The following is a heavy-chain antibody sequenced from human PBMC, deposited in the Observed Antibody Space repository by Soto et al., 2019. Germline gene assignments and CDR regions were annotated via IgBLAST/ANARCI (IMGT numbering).Heavy chain of an antibody. J-gene: IGHJ6*02. V-gene: IGHV3-30-3*01. CDR1: GFNFGTYA. CDR2: IAYDGINT. CDR3: ARVTPGNNLYYFSGLDV. Sequence: GSLRLSCVASGFNFGTYAIHWVRQAPGKGLQWVALIAYDGINTYYADSVKGRFTISRDNSKNTLHLQMNSLRPEDTGVYFCARVTPGNNLYYFSGLDVWGQGTSVTVSS. D-gene: IGHD1-1*01.